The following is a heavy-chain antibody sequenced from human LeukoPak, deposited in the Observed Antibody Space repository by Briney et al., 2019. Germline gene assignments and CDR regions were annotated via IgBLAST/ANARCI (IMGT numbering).Heavy chain of an antibody. CDR2: IKSKTDGGTT. CDR3: TTGVGAYHFDY. Sequence: PGGSLRLSCAASGFTFSNAWMSWVRQAPGKGLEWVGRIKSKTDGGTTDYAAPVKGRFTISRDDSKNTLHLQMNSLKTEDTAVYYCTTGVGAYHFDYWGQGTLVTVSS. D-gene: IGHD1-26*01. CDR1: GFTFSNAW. J-gene: IGHJ4*02. V-gene: IGHV3-15*01.